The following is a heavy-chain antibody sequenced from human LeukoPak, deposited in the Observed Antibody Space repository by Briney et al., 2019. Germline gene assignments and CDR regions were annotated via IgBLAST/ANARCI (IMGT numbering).Heavy chain of an antibody. V-gene: IGHV4-59*12. J-gene: IGHJ4*02. Sequence: PSETLSLTCTVSGGSISSYYWSWIRQPPGKGLEWIGYIYYSGSTNHNPSLKSRVTISVDTSKNQFSLKLSSVTAADTAIYYCSRESGAFCPFGYWGQGTLVIVPP. CDR3: SRESGAFCPFGY. CDR1: GGSISSYY. CDR2: IYYSGST. D-gene: IGHD1-26*01.